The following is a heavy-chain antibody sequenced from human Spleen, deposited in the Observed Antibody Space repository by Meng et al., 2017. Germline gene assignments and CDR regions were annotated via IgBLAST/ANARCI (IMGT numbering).Heavy chain of an antibody. CDR2: IKSNTDGGTA. D-gene: IGHD3-22*01. Sequence: GESLKISCAASGFYFNNAWMSWVRQVPGKGLEWVGRIKSNTDGGTAEYAAPVTGRFTISRDDSKSTLYLQMNSLRAEDTAVYYCARDLFYDSSGYFDYWGQGTLVTVSS. CDR1: GFYFNNAW. V-gene: IGHV3-15*01. J-gene: IGHJ4*02. CDR3: ARDLFYDSSGYFDY.